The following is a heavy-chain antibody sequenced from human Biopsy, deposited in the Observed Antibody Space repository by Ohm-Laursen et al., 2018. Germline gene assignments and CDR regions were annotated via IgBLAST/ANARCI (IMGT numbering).Heavy chain of an antibody. J-gene: IGHJ6*02. Sequence: SLRLSCTATGIPFSSSGMHWVRQAPGKGLEWLSFVQYDGRTTYYADSVKGRFTISRDNSKNSLYLQMNSLRLEDTALYFCARAFRGQYFYYYYGMDVWGQGTTVTVSS. CDR1: GIPFSSSG. V-gene: IGHV3-30*02. D-gene: IGHD3-9*01. CDR3: ARAFRGQYFYYYYGMDV. CDR2: VQYDGRTT.